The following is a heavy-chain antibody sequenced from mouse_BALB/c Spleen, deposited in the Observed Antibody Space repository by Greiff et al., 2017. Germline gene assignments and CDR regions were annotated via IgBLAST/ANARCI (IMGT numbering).Heavy chain of an antibody. J-gene: IGHJ2*01. V-gene: IGHV1-54*01. D-gene: IGHD2-14*01. CDR1: GYAFTNYL. CDR2: INPGSGGT. CDR3: ARWDRYGY. Sequence: QVQLQQSGAELVRPGTSVKVSCKASGYAFTNYLIEWVKQRPGQGLEWIGVINPGSGGTNYNEKFKGKATLTADKSSSTAYMQLSSLTSDDAAVYFCARWDRYGYWGQGTTLTVSS.